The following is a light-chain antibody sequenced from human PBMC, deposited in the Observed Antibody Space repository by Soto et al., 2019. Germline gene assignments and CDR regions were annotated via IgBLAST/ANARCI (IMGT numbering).Light chain of an antibody. V-gene: IGKV3-15*01. CDR3: QQYSNWWT. CDR2: GAS. Sequence: EIVMTQSPATLSVSPGERATLSCRASQSVSNNLAWYQKKPGQAPRLLIYGASTRATGIPARFSGSGSGTEFTLTISSLQSEDFAVYDCQQYSNWWTFGQGTRVEIK. J-gene: IGKJ1*01. CDR1: QSVSNN.